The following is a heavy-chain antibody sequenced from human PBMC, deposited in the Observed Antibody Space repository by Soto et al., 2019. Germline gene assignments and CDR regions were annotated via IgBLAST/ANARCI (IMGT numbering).Heavy chain of an antibody. Sequence: QVQLVQSGAEVKKPGSSVKVSCKASGGTFSSYAISWVRQAPGQGLEWMGGIIPIFGTANYAQKFQGRVTITADESTSTAYMELRSLRPEDTAVYYCATVEMATIVNYGMDVWGQGTTVTVSS. CDR2: IIPIFGTA. V-gene: IGHV1-69*12. J-gene: IGHJ6*02. CDR3: ATVEMATIVNYGMDV. CDR1: GGTFSSYA. D-gene: IGHD5-12*01.